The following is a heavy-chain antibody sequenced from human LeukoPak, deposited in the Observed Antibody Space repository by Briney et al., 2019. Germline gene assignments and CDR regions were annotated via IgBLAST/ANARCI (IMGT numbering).Heavy chain of an antibody. V-gene: IGHV3-53*05. CDR1: GLTVSSNS. D-gene: IGHD5-18*01. J-gene: IGHJ6*03. CDR2: IYSGGST. CDR3: ARDSSSYGYRGYMDV. Sequence: PGGSLRLSCAASGLTVSSNSMSWVRQAPGKGLEWVSFIYSGGSTYYADSVKGRFTISRDNSKNTLYLQMNSLRAEDTAVYYCARDSSSYGYRGYMDVWGKGTTVTVSS.